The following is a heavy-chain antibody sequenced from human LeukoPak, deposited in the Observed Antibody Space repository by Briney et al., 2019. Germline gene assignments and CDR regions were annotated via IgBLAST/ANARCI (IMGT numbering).Heavy chain of an antibody. CDR1: GLTVSRNY. Sequence: LRLSCAASGLTVSRNYMSWIRQHPGKGLEWIGYIYYSGSTYYNPSLKSRVTISVDMSKNQFSLKLSSVTAADTAVYYCARDSGYSYGPLDYWGQGILVTVSS. CDR2: IYYSGST. V-gene: IGHV4-31*02. J-gene: IGHJ4*02. CDR3: ARDSGYSYGPLDY. D-gene: IGHD5-18*01.